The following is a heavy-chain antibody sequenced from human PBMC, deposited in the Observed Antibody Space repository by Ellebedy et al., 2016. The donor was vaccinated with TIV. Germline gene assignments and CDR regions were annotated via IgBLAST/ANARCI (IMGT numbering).Heavy chain of an antibody. D-gene: IGHD6-19*01. V-gene: IGHV3-11*01. Sequence: GGSLRLXXVASGFSFSDYYMTWIRQAPGKGLEWVSFISDAGSTIKYADSVKGRFTISRDNAKNSLYLQISSLGVEDTAVYYCARIPYAHTSGADYWGQGTLVTVSS. CDR2: ISDAGSTI. CDR1: GFSFSDYY. CDR3: ARIPYAHTSGADY. J-gene: IGHJ4*02.